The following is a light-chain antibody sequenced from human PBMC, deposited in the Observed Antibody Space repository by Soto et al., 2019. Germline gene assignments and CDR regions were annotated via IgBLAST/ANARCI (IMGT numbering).Light chain of an antibody. CDR2: GAS. CDR1: QGVRSD. CDR3: QQYGSSGT. V-gene: IGKV3-15*01. J-gene: IGKJ1*01. Sequence: IAMTQSPYTLSVSPGDRATLSCGASQGVRSDLAWYQQKAGQSPRLLIYGASTRAAETPARLSGSGSETEFTLTISSLEPEDSAVYYCQQYGSSGTFGQGTKVDIK.